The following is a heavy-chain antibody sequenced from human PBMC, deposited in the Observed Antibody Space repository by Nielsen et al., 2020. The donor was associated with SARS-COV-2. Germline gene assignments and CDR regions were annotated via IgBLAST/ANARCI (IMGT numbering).Heavy chain of an antibody. CDR3: ASGVPMDV. CDR2: INSDGSST. Sequence: WIRQPPGKGLVWVSRINSDGSSTSYADSVKGRFTISRDNAKNTLYLQMNSLRAEDTAVYYCASGVPMDVWGQGTTVTVSS. J-gene: IGHJ6*02. D-gene: IGHD3-10*01. V-gene: IGHV3-74*01.